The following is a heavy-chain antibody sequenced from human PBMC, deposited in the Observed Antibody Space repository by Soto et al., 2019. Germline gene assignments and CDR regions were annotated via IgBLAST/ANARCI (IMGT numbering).Heavy chain of an antibody. CDR1: GFTFSSYA. J-gene: IGHJ6*04. Sequence: GGSLRLSCADSGFTFSSYAMSWVRQAPGKGLEWVSAITGSGGSTYYADSVKGRFTISRDNSKDTLYLQMNSLRAEDTAVYYCASQTTYYDFWSGSQMDVWGKGTTVTVSS. CDR3: ASQTTYYDFWSGSQMDV. D-gene: IGHD3-3*01. CDR2: ITGSGGST. V-gene: IGHV3-23*01.